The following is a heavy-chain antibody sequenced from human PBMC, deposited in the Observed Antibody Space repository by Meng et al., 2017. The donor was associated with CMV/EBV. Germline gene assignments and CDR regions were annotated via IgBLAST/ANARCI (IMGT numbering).Heavy chain of an antibody. J-gene: IGHJ4*02. CDR2: SNPNGGGT. Sequence: SGYTFTGYYIHWVRQAPGQGPEWMGGSNPNGGGTNDAQKFQGRVTMTLDTSISTAYMELSRLRSDDTAVYYCARRIVVVPAAYLGYWGQGTLVTVSS. V-gene: IGHV1-2*02. CDR1: GYTFTGYY. CDR3: ARRIVVVPAAYLGY. D-gene: IGHD2-2*01.